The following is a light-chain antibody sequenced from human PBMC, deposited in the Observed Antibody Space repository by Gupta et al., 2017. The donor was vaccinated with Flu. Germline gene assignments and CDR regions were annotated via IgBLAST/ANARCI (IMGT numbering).Light chain of an antibody. V-gene: IGLV1-51*02. CDR3: ATEDISLSSGV. CDR1: NSRVGRND. J-gene: IGLJ2*01. Sequence: KVAHSDASHNSRVGRNDVAWYQHHPGPAPKLLIYENNTRPAGIPVRFSVAKSGTSATLCSTGLQSGDEADYYCATEDISLSSGVFGGGTTLTVL. CDR2: ENN.